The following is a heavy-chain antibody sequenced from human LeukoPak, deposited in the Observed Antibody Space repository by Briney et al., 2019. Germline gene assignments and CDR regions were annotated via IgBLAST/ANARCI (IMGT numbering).Heavy chain of an antibody. CDR2: ISVRAGTI. J-gene: IGHJ6*02. Sequence: GGSLRLSCAASGFGFGQYEMNWVRQAPGEGLEWIAYISVRAGTIYYGDSAEGRFTISRDDAKNSLYLQMNGLRVEDTAIYYCAKDFPHYYEVPHGMDVWGQGTTVTV. V-gene: IGHV3-48*03. CDR1: GFGFGQYE. D-gene: IGHD3-22*01. CDR3: AKDFPHYYEVPHGMDV.